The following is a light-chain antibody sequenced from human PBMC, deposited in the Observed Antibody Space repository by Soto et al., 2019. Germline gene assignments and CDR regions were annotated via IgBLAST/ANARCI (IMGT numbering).Light chain of an antibody. Sequence: EIVLTQSPGTLSVSPGERVTLSCRASHSVTSSYLAWYQQKPGQAPRRLIYHTSDRATGIPDRFSGSGSGTDFTLTIGRLEPEDFAVYYCQQYHSSPLTFGQGTKVDNK. CDR3: QQYHSSPLT. CDR2: HTS. CDR1: HSVTSSY. V-gene: IGKV3-20*01. J-gene: IGKJ1*01.